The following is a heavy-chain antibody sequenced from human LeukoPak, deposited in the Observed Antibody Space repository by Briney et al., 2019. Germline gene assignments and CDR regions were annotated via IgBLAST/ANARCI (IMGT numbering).Heavy chain of an antibody. CDR3: ATSNYVAAALGYFDY. J-gene: IGHJ4*02. V-gene: IGHV1-2*02. Sequence: GASVKVSCKASGYTFTGYDMHWVRQAPGQGLEGRGWSNPNGGGTNDAQKFQGRVTIARDTSINTPRMELSRLRSDDPAVYYCATSNYVAAALGYFDYWGQGTLVTVSS. CDR2: SNPNGGGT. D-gene: IGHD6-13*01. CDR1: GYTFTGYD.